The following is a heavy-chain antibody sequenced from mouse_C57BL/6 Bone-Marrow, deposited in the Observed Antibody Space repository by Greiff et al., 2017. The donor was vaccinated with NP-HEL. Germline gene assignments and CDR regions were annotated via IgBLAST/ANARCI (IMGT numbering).Heavy chain of an antibody. CDR1: GFSLTSYG. J-gene: IGHJ2*01. CDR2: IWSGGST. V-gene: IGHV2-2*01. CDR3: ARSRRRGYFDY. Sequence: VQLQESGPGLVQPSQSLSITCTVSGFSLTSYGVHWVRQSPGKGLEWLGVIWSGGSTDYNAAFISRLSISKDNSTSQVFFKMNSLQADDTAIYYCARSRRRGYFDYWGQGTTLTVSS.